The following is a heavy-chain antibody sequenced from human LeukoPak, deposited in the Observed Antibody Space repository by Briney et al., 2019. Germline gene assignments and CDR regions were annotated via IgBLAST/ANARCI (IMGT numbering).Heavy chain of an antibody. CDR1: GFTFSSYA. CDR2: ISGSGANT. J-gene: IGHJ4*02. D-gene: IGHD3-3*01. CDR3: AKVDTMPPY. Sequence: GGSLRLSCATSGFTFSSYAMSWVRQAPGKGLEWVSAISGSGANTYYADSMKGRFTISRDNSKSMFYLEINNLSADDTATYCCAKVDTMPPYWGQGTLVTVSS. V-gene: IGHV3-23*01.